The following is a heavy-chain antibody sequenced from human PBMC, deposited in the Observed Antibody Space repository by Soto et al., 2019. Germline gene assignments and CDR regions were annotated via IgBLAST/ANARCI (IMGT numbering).Heavy chain of an antibody. J-gene: IGHJ3*02. CDR1: GFTFSSYA. D-gene: IGHD2-8*01. CDR3: ANLPRPCDSIILGYCTNGVCDAFDI. V-gene: IGHV3-23*01. Sequence: GGSLRLSCAASGFTFSSYAMSWVRQAPGKGLEWVSAISGSGGSTYYADSVKGRFTISRDNSKNTLYLQMNSLRAEDTAVYYCANLPRPCDSIILGYCTNGVCDAFDIWGQGTMVTVSS. CDR2: ISGSGGST.